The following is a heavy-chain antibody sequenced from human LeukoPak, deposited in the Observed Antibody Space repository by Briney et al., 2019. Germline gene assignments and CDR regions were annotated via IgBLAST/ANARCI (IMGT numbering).Heavy chain of an antibody. Sequence: GXSLKISCEGSGSIFTSYWIGGGRQLPGKGLEWMGIIYPGDSDTRDSPSFQGQVTISADKSISTAYLQWSSLKASDTAMYYCARGFLGYCSSTSCSTYDAFDIWGQGTMVTVSS. CDR3: ARGFLGYCSSTSCSTYDAFDI. J-gene: IGHJ3*02. CDR2: IYPGDSDT. V-gene: IGHV5-51*01. CDR1: GSIFTSYW. D-gene: IGHD2-2*01.